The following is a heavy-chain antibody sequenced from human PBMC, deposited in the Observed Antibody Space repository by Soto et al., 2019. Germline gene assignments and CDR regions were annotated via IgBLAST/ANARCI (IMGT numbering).Heavy chain of an antibody. CDR3: ARGLRSNAVADTENYFDY. D-gene: IGHD6-19*01. Sequence: PSETLSLTCAVYGGSFSGYYWSWIRQPPGKGLEWIGEINHSGSTNYNPSLKSRVTISVDTSKNQFSLKLSSVTAADTAVHYCARGLRSNAVADTENYFDYWGQGTLVTVSS. CDR2: INHSGST. V-gene: IGHV4-34*01. CDR1: GGSFSGYY. J-gene: IGHJ4*02.